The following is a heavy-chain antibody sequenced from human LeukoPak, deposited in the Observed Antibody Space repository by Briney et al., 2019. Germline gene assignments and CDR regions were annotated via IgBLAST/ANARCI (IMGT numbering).Heavy chain of an antibody. CDR3: GRDHGRFCSDSNCYFGPDY. CDR2: IPYDGRNK. D-gene: IGHD2-15*01. V-gene: IGHV3-30*03. CDR1: GFSSSSYG. Sequence: HPGRSLRLSCAVSGFSSSSYGMHWVRQAPGKGLEWVAVIPYDGRNKYYADSVKGRFTISRDNSKNTLFLQMNSLRAEDTAVYYCGRDHGRFCSDSNCYFGPDYWGQGTLVTVSS. J-gene: IGHJ4*02.